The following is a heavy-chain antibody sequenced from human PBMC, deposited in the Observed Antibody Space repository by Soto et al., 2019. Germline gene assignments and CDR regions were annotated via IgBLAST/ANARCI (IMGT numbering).Heavy chain of an antibody. CDR3: AKESMPEHYGATLFDY. D-gene: IGHD4-17*01. CDR1: GFSFSNYA. V-gene: IGHV3-23*01. Sequence: EVQLLESGGGLVQPGGSLRLSCEASGFSFSNYALSWVRQSPGKGLEWVSTLSAGGRAYYADSVKGRFPIAKDTSKNTLRLQASTLRAEDTAVYYCAKESMPEHYGATLFDYWGQGTRVTVSS. CDR2: LSAGGRA. J-gene: IGHJ4*02.